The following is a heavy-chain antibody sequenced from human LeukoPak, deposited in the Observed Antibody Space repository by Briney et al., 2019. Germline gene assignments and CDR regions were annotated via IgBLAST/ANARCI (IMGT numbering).Heavy chain of an antibody. CDR1: GYTFTSYG. J-gene: IGHJ4*02. CDR3: ARDIVVVPAAIGPDYSSTPADY. D-gene: IGHD2-2*02. CDR2: ISAYIGNT. V-gene: IGHV1-18*01. Sequence: ASVKVSCKASGYTFTSYGISWVRQAPGQGLEWMGWISAYIGNTNYAQKLQGRVTMTTDTSTSTAYMELRSLRSDDTAVYYCARDIVVVPAAIGPDYSSTPADYWGQGTLVTVSS.